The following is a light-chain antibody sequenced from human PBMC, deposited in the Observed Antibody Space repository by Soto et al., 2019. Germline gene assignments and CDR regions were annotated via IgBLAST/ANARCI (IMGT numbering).Light chain of an antibody. CDR3: AAWDDSMSGEV. CDR1: NNDIGVYIY. J-gene: IGLJ1*01. Sequence: QSALTQPASVSGSPGQSITISCTGTNNDIGVYIYVSWYQQHPGKAPRLMSYEVSNRPSGVSSRFSGSKSGNAASLTISGLQAEDEADYYCAAWDDSMSGEVFGTGTKVTVL. CDR2: EVS. V-gene: IGLV2-14*01.